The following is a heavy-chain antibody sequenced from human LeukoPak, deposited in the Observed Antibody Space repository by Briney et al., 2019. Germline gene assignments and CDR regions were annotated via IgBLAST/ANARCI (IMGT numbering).Heavy chain of an antibody. D-gene: IGHD2-2*01. V-gene: IGHV1-2*02. CDR2: INPNSGGT. Sequence: ASVKVSCEASEYTFTGYYMHWVRQAPGQGLEWMGWINPNSGGTNYAQKFQGRVTMTRDTSISTAYMELSRLRSDDTAVYYCARDLIVVVPAAMPEGYWGQGTLVTVSS. J-gene: IGHJ4*02. CDR1: EYTFTGYY. CDR3: ARDLIVVVPAAMPEGY.